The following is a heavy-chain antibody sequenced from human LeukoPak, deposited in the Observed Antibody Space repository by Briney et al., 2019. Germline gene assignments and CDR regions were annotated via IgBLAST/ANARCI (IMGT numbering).Heavy chain of an antibody. V-gene: IGHV4-59*01. CDR2: IYYSGST. Sequence: SETLSLTCSVSGGSISNYYWSWIRQPPGKGLEWIGYIYYSGSTNYNPSLKSRVTISIDTSKSQFSLKLSSVTAADTAVYYCARGPTRYYSDYWGQGTLVTVSS. CDR3: ARGPTRYYSDY. J-gene: IGHJ4*02. CDR1: GGSISNYY.